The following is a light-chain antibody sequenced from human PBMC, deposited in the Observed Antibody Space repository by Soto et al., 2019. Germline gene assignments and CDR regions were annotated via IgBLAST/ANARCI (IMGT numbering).Light chain of an antibody. V-gene: IGLV4-69*01. Sequence: QLVLTQSPSASASLGASVKLTCTLSRGHSSYAIAWHQQQPEKGPRYLMKLDSDGSHTKGDAIPDRFSGSSSGADRYLTISSLQSEDEADYYCQTWGTGIHVVFGGGNKLTVL. CDR1: RGHSSYA. J-gene: IGLJ2*01. CDR3: QTWGTGIHVV. CDR2: LDSDGSH.